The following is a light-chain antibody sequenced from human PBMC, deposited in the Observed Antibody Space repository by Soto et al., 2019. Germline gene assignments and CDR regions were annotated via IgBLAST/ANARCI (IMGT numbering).Light chain of an antibody. CDR2: AAS. J-gene: IGKJ4*01. CDR3: QQRGT. CDR1: QSISSY. Sequence: DIQMTQSPSSLSASVGDRVTITCRASQSISSYLNWYQQKPGKAPKLLIYAASSLQSGVPSRFSGSGSGTDFTLTISSLQPEDFATYYCQQRGTFGGGTKVEIK. V-gene: IGKV1-39*01.